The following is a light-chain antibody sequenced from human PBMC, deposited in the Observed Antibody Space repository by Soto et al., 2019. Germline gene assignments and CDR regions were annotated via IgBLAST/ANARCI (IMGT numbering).Light chain of an antibody. CDR3: QQYYSTPRT. CDR1: QSVLYSSNNKNY. V-gene: IGKV4-1*01. J-gene: IGKJ1*01. CDR2: WAS. Sequence: DIVMTQSPDSLAVSLGERANINCKSSQSVLYSSNNKNYLAWYQQKPGQPPKLLIYWASTRESGVPDRFSGSGSGTDFTLTINSLQAEDVAVYYCQQYYSTPRTFGQGTKVDIK.